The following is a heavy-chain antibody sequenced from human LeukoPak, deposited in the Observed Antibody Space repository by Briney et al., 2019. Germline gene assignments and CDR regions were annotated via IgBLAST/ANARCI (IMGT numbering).Heavy chain of an antibody. D-gene: IGHD3-10*01. V-gene: IGHV3-23*01. J-gene: IGHJ4*02. CDR1: GFTFSSYA. Sequence: GGSLRLSCAASGFTFSSYAMSWVRQAPGKGLEWVSAISGSGGSTYYADSVKGRFTISRDNSKNTLYLQMNSLRAEDTAVYYCAKDFMVRGVIRELIFYYFDYWGQGTLVTVSS. CDR2: ISGSGGST. CDR3: AKDFMVRGVIRELIFYYFDY.